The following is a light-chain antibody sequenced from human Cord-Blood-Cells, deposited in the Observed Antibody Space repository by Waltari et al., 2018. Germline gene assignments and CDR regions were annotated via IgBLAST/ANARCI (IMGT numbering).Light chain of an antibody. CDR2: DAS. CDR1: QSVSSY. V-gene: IGKV3-11*01. J-gene: IGKJ2*03. CDR3: QQRSNWPRS. Sequence: EIVLTQSPATLSFSPGERATLSCRASQSVSSYLAWYQPKPGQAPRLLIYDASNRATGIPARFSGSESGTDFTLTISSLEPEDFAVYYCQQRSNWPRSFGQGTKLEIK.